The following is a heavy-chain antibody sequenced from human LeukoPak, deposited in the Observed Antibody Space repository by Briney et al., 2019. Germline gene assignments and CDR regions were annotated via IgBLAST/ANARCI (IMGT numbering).Heavy chain of an antibody. D-gene: IGHD5-18*01. CDR2: INPNSGGT. V-gene: IGHV1-2*02. CDR3: ARVDTAMVAGGDY. Sequence: ASVKVSCKASGYTFTGYYMHWVRQAPGQGLEWMGWINPNSGGTNYAQKFKGRVTMTRDTSISTAYMELSRLRSDDTAVYYCARVDTAMVAGGDYWGQGTLVTVSS. CDR1: GYTFTGYY. J-gene: IGHJ4*02.